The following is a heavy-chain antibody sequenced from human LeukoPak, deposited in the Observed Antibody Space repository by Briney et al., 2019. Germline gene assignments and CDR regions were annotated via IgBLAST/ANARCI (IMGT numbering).Heavy chain of an antibody. Sequence: GGSLRLSCAASGFAFSNYWMSWVRQAPGKGLECVANIKQDGTEKSYVDSVKGRFIISGDNGKNSLYLQMDSLRAEDTAVYFCTRASRGTYGGDYWGQGTLVTVSS. CDR3: TRASRGTYGGDY. CDR2: IKQDGTEK. D-gene: IGHD1-26*01. J-gene: IGHJ4*02. V-gene: IGHV3-7*04. CDR1: GFAFSNYW.